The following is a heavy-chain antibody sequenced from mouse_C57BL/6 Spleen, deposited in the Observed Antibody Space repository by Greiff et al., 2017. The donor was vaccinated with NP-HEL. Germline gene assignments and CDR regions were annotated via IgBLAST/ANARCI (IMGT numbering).Heavy chain of an antibody. Sequence: EVKLVESGGGLVQPKGSLKLSCAASGFTFNTYAMHWVRQAPGKGLEWVARIRSKSSNYATYYADSVKDRFTISRDDSQSMLYLQMNNLKTEDTAMYYCVRDGGYYGSSHPGFAYWSQGTLVTVSA. CDR1: GFTFNTYA. CDR3: VRDGGYYGSSHPGFAY. D-gene: IGHD1-1*01. V-gene: IGHV10-3*01. J-gene: IGHJ3*01. CDR2: IRSKSSNYAT.